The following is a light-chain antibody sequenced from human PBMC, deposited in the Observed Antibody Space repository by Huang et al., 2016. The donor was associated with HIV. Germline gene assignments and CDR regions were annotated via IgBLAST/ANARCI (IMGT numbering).Light chain of an antibody. J-gene: IGKJ4*01. CDR3: QQTFSVPLT. CDR1: QSLNNY. CDR2: YAS. V-gene: IGKV1-39*01. Sequence: DLQMTQSPSSLSASVGDRVTITCRASQSLNNYLNWYQQKPGKAPNLLIYYASTLQSGVPPRFSGGVSGTVFTLTISNLQPEDYATYYCQQTFSVPLTFGGGTKVEIK.